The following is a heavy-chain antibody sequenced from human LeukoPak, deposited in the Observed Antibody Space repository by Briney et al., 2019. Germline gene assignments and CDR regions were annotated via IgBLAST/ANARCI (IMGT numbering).Heavy chain of an antibody. V-gene: IGHV4-34*01. CDR2: IDHSGRT. CDR1: GRSLRGYY. D-gene: IGHD1-26*01. J-gene: IGHJ4*02. CDR3: ARLAGWEPFDG. Sequence: SETLSLTCAVSGRSLRGYYWSWIRQAPGKGLEWIGQIDHSGRTNYNPSLKSRITMSVDLSKNQFSLKLSSVTAADTAVFYCARLAGWEPFDGGGQGTLVTVSS.